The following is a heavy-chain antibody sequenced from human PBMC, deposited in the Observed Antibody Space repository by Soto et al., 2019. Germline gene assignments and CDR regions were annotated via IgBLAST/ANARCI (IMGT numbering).Heavy chain of an antibody. V-gene: IGHV4-39*01. CDR3: ASSKGGFKKRYSSGWYYHDY. Sequence: SETLSLTCTVSGGSISSSSYYWGWIRQPPGKGLEWIGSIYYSGSTYYNPSLKSRVTISVDTSKNQFSLKLSSVTAADTAVYYCASSKGGFKKRYSSGWYYHDYWGQGTLVTVSS. J-gene: IGHJ4*02. CDR2: IYYSGST. CDR1: GGSISSSSYY. D-gene: IGHD6-19*01.